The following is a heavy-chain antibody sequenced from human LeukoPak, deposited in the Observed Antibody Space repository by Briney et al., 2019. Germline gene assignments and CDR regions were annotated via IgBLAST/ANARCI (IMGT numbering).Heavy chain of an antibody. CDR3: ARSSFYSSSWYFDY. D-gene: IGHD6-13*01. J-gene: IGHJ4*02. CDR2: IYYSGST. V-gene: IGHV4-30-4*08. CDR1: GGSISSGSYY. Sequence: PSETLSLTXTVSGGSISSGSYYWSWVRQPPGKGLEWIGYIYYSGSTYYNPSLKSRVAISVDTSKNQFSLNLGSVTAADTAVYYCARSSFYSSSWYFDYWGQGTLVTVSS.